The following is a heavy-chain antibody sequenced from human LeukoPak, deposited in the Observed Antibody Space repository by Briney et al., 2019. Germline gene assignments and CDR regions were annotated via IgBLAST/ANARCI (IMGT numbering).Heavy chain of an antibody. D-gene: IGHD6-19*01. CDR1: VDSVFSNSAA. J-gene: IGHJ4*02. Sequence: SQTLSLTCAITVDSVFSNSAAWNWIMQSPSRGLECLRRAYYRSKWYNDYAVSVKSRITISPDTCKNQFSLQLNSVTPEATAVYYCARVHSSGFDYWGQGTLVTVSS. V-gene: IGHV6-1*01. CDR3: ARVHSSGFDY. CDR2: AYYRSKWYN.